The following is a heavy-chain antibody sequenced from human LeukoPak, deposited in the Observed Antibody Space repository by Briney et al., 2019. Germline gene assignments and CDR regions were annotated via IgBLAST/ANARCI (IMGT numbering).Heavy chain of an antibody. J-gene: IGHJ4*02. CDR3: AREKGGYHGSGSFDY. CDR2: IYYSGST. CDR1: GGSISSYY. V-gene: IGHV4-59*01. D-gene: IGHD3-10*01. Sequence: SETLSLTCTVSGGSISSYYWSWIRQPPGEGLEWIGYIYYSGSTNYNPSLKSRVTISVDTSKNQFSLKLSSVTAADTAVFYCAREKGGYHGSGSFDYWGQGTLVTVSS.